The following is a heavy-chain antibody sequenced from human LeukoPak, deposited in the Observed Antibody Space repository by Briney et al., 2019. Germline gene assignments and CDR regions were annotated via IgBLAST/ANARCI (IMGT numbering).Heavy chain of an antibody. CDR2: IYYSGCT. V-gene: IGHV4-39*07. J-gene: IGHJ5*02. CDR3: ARESLTWLQSRTSWFDP. CDR1: GGSISSSTYF. D-gene: IGHD5-24*01. Sequence: SETLSLTCTVSGGSISSSTYFWGWLRQPPGKGLGLIGTIYYSGCTYYYPSLNSRITITVDSSKNMFSLRLSSVTAADTAVYYCARESLTWLQSRTSWFDPWGQGTLVTVSS.